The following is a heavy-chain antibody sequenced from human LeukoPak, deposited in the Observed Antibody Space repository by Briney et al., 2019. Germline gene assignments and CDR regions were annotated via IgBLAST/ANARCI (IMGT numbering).Heavy chain of an antibody. CDR1: GGSISSYY. J-gene: IGHJ5*02. V-gene: IGHV4-4*07. CDR2: IYTSGST. CDR3: ARDHMTTVTTGFRWFDP. Sequence: SETLSLTCTVSGGSISSYYWSWIRQPAGKGLEWIGRIYTSGSTNYNPSLKSRVTMSVDTSKNQFSLKLSSVTAADTAVYYCARDHMTTVTTGFRWFDPWGQGTLVTVSS. D-gene: IGHD4-11*01.